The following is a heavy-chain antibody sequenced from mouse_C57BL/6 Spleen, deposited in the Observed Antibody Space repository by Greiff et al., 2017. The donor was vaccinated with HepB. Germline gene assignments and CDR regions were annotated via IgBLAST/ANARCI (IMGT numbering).Heavy chain of an antibody. V-gene: IGHV3-6*01. J-gene: IGHJ2*01. Sequence: DVKLQESGPGLVKPSQSLSLTCSVTGYSITSGYYWNWIRQFPGNKLEWMGYISYDGSNNYNPSLKNRIPITRDTSKNQFFLKLNSVTTEDTATYYCARARYDYDGGFYWGQGTTLTVSS. CDR2: ISYDGSN. CDR1: GYSITSGYY. D-gene: IGHD2-4*01. CDR3: ARARYDYDGGFY.